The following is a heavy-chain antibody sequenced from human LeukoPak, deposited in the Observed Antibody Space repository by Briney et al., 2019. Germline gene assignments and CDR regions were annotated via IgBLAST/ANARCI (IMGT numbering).Heavy chain of an antibody. Sequence: SETLSLTCAVSGYSISSGYYWGWIRQPPGKGLEWIGSIYRSGSTYYNPSLKSRVTISVDTSKNQFSLKLSSVTAADTAVYYCASEVAKGAFDIWGQGTMVTVSS. J-gene: IGHJ3*02. V-gene: IGHV4-38-2*01. CDR2: IYRSGST. D-gene: IGHD2-15*01. CDR1: GYSISSGYY. CDR3: ASEVAKGAFDI.